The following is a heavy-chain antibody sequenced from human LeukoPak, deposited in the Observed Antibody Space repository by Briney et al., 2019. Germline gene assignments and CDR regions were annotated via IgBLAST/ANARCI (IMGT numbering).Heavy chain of an antibody. CDR2: INHSGST. Sequence: PSETLSLTCAVHAGSFSGYYWSWHRQPPGKGLEWIGEINHSGSTNYNPSLKSRVTISVDTSKNQFSLKLSSVTAADTAVYYCARTVRGVILSSYYYYNYMDVWGKGTTVTISS. CDR1: AGSFSGYY. J-gene: IGHJ6*03. CDR3: ARTVRGVILSSYYYYNYMDV. D-gene: IGHD3-10*01. V-gene: IGHV4-34*01.